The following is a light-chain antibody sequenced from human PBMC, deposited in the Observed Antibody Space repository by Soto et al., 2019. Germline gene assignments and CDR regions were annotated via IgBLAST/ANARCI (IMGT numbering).Light chain of an antibody. Sequence: EIVLTQSPATLSLSPGERATLSCRASQSVSIYLAWYQQKPAQAPRLLIYDSSNRAAGIPARFSARGSGTDFTLFISNLEPEDSAVYYCQHRSNWPPITSGQGTRLEIK. CDR3: QHRSNWPPIT. CDR2: DSS. V-gene: IGKV3-11*01. J-gene: IGKJ5*01. CDR1: QSVSIY.